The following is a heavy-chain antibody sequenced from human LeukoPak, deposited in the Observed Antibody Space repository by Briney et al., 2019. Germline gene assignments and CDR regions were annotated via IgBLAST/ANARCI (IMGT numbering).Heavy chain of an antibody. CDR1: GFTVSSNY. D-gene: IGHD1-26*01. J-gene: IGHJ4*02. CDR3: AKINAPRVGFDY. V-gene: IGHV3-23*01. Sequence: PGGSLRLSCAASGFTVSSNYMSWVRQAPGKGLEWVSAISGSGGSTYYAASVKGRFTISRDNSKSTLYLQMNSLRAEDTAVYYCAKINAPRVGFDYWGQGTLVTVSS. CDR2: ISGSGGST.